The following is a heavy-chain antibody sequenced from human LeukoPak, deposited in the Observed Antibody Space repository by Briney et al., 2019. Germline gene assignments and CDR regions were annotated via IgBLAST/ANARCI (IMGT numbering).Heavy chain of an antibody. J-gene: IGHJ6*02. CDR2: ISGSGAGT. V-gene: IGHV3-23*01. D-gene: IGHD1-20*01. CDR1: GFTFSSYA. Sequence: GGSLRLSCAASGFTFSSYAMSWVRQAPGKGLEWVSAISGSGAGTYYADSVKGRFTISRDNSKNTLYLQMNSLRAEDTAVYYCAKDGLTGFYGMDVWGQGTTVTVSS. CDR3: AKDGLTGFYGMDV.